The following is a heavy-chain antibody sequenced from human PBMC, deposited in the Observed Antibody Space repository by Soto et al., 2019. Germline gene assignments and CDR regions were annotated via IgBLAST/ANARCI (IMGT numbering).Heavy chain of an antibody. D-gene: IGHD6-6*01. Sequence: QITLKESGPPLVNPTQTLTLTCTFSGFSLSTSGVGVGWIRQPPGKALEWLALIYWDDDKRYSPSLKSRLTITKDTSKNQVVLTMTNMDPVDTATYYSAHRGAARPNTGFDYWGQGTLVTVSS. V-gene: IGHV2-5*02. CDR3: AHRGAARPNTGFDY. J-gene: IGHJ4*02. CDR2: IYWDDDK. CDR1: GFSLSTSGVG.